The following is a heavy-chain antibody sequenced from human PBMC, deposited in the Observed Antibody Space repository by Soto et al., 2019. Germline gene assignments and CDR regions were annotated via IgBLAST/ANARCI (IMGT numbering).Heavy chain of an antibody. J-gene: IGHJ4*02. V-gene: IGHV4-31*03. CDR1: VGSISSGGYY. Sequence: PSETLSLTCTVSVGSISSGGYYWSWILQHPGKGLEWIGYIYYSGSTYYNPSLKSRVTISVDTSKNQFSLKLSSVTAADTAVYYCARGKARTGGDETFDYWGQGTLVTVSS. CDR2: IYYSGST. CDR3: ARGKARTGGDETFDY. D-gene: IGHD7-27*01.